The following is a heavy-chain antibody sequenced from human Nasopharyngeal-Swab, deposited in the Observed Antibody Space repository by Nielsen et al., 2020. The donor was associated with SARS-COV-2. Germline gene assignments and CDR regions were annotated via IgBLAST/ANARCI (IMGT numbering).Heavy chain of an antibody. J-gene: IGHJ6*03. CDR2: ISGSGGST. CDR1: GFTFSSYA. V-gene: IGHV3-23*01. Sequence: ETLSLTCAASGFTFSSYAMSWVRQAPGKGLEWVSSISGSGGSTYYADSVKGRFTISRDNSKNTLYLQMNSLRAEDTAVYYCAKVGSMVRGVIITSQFHYYMDVWGKGTTVTVSS. D-gene: IGHD3-10*01. CDR3: AKVGSMVRGVIITSQFHYYMDV.